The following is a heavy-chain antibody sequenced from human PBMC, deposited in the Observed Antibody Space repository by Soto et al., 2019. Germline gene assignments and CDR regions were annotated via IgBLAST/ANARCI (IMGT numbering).Heavy chain of an antibody. Sequence: QVQLQQWGAGLLKPSETLSLTCAVYGGSFSGYYWSWIRQPPGKGLEWIGEINHSGSTNYNPSLKSRVTISVDTSKNQFSLKRSSVTAADTAVYYCAGEQLWFGESPFDYWGQGTLVTVSS. CDR3: AGEQLWFGESPFDY. D-gene: IGHD3-10*01. V-gene: IGHV4-34*01. CDR2: INHSGST. CDR1: GGSFSGYY. J-gene: IGHJ4*02.